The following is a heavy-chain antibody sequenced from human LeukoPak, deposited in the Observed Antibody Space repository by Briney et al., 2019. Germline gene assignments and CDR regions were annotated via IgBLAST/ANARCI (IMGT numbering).Heavy chain of an antibody. V-gene: IGHV5-51*01. Sequence: GESLKISCKGSGYTFTTYWIGWVRQMQGKGLEWMGITYPTDSDARYSPSFQGQVTISVDRSISTVYLQWDSLKASDSGMYYCGASPSATGSERYYWGQGTLVTVSS. J-gene: IGHJ4*02. CDR2: TYPTDSDA. CDR3: GASPSATGSERYY. D-gene: IGHD1-1*01. CDR1: GYTFTTYW.